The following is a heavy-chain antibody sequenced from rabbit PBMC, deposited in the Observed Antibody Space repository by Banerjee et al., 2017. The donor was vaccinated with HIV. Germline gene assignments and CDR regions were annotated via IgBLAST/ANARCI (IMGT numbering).Heavy chain of an antibody. V-gene: IGHV1S43*01. CDR3: ARRYAGYAGYGYATFDL. CDR1: GIDFSRYYY. Sequence: QQQLEESGGGLVKPGGTLTLTCKASGIDFSRYYYLCWVRQAPGKGLELIACIYTSSGSTWYASWVNGRFTISRSTSLNTVDLKMTSLTAADTATYFCARRYAGYAGYGYATFDLWGQGTLVTVS. D-gene: IGHD6-1*01. CDR2: IYTSSGST. J-gene: IGHJ4*01.